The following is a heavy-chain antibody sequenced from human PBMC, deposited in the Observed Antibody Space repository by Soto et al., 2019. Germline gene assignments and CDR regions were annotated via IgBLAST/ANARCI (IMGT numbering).Heavy chain of an antibody. V-gene: IGHV4-39*01. J-gene: IGHJ4*02. CDR3: ARKSRYSSSWYYFDD. CDR1: GGSISSSRYY. D-gene: IGHD6-13*01. CDR2: IYYSGST. Sequence: XESLSLSCTVSGGSISSSRYYWGWIRQPPGKGLEWIGSIYYSGSTYYNPSLKSRVTISVDTSKNQFSLKLSYVTAADTAVYYCARKSRYSSSWYYFDDWGQGTLVTVSS.